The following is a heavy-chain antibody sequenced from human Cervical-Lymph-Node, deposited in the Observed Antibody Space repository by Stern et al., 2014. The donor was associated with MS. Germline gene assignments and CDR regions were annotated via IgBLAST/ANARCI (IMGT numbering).Heavy chain of an antibody. J-gene: IGHJ3*02. Sequence: EVHLVESGGGLVKPGGSLRLSCAASGFTFSSYSMNWVRQAPGKGLEWVSSISSSSSYIYYADSVKGRFTISRDNAKNSLYLQMNSLRAEDTAVYYCAREGDYGDRGGAFDIWGQGTMVTVSS. D-gene: IGHD4-17*01. CDR2: ISSSSSYI. CDR1: GFTFSSYS. CDR3: AREGDYGDRGGAFDI. V-gene: IGHV3-21*01.